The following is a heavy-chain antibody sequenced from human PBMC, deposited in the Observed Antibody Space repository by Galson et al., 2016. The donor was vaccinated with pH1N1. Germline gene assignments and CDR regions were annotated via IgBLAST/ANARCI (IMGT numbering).Heavy chain of an antibody. Sequence: QSGAEVKKPGDSLKISCKVSGYNFTNYWIGWVRQMPGKGLEWMGIIYPGDSDTKYSPSFQGHVTISADRSITTAYLQWSSLRASDTAIYYCTRHDRLCGGGGCYSVWFDPWGQGTLVTVSS. CDR2: IYPGDSDT. V-gene: IGHV5-51*01. J-gene: IGHJ5*02. D-gene: IGHD2-15*01. CDR1: GYNFTNYW. CDR3: TRHDRLCGGGGCYSVWFDP.